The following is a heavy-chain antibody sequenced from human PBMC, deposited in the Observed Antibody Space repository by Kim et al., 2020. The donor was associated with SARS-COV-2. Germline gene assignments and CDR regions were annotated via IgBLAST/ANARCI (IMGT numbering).Heavy chain of an antibody. CDR1: GFTFSDYY. Sequence: GGSLRLSCAASGFTFSDYYMSWIRQAPGKGLEWVSYISSSSSYTNYADSVKGRFTISRDNAKNSLYLQMNSLRAEDTAVYYCARRVVVTAIRYYYGMDVWGQGTTVTVSS. J-gene: IGHJ6*02. V-gene: IGHV3-11*03. CDR2: ISSSSSYT. D-gene: IGHD2-21*02. CDR3: ARRVVVTAIRYYYGMDV.